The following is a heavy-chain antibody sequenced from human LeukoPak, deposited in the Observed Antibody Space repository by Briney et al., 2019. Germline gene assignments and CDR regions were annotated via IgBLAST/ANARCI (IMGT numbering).Heavy chain of an antibody. CDR3: ARVASGLHIVVVTGPLDY. D-gene: IGHD2-21*02. V-gene: IGHV1-18*01. CDR1: GYTFTSYG. J-gene: IGHJ4*02. CDR2: ISAYNGNT. Sequence: GASVKVSCTASGYTFTSYGISWVRQAPGQGLEWMGWISAYNGNTNYAQKLQGRVTMTTDTSTSTAYMELRSLRSDDTAVYYCARVASGLHIVVVTGPLDYWGQGTLVTVSS.